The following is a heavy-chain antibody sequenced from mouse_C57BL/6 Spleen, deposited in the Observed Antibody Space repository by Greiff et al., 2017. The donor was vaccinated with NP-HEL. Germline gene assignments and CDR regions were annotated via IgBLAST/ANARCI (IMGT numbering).Heavy chain of an antibody. D-gene: IGHD4-1*01. Sequence: DVQLVESGGGLVKPGGSLKLSCAASGFTFSSYAMSWVRQTPEKRLEWVATISDGGSYTYYPDNVKGRFTISRDNAKNNLYLQMSHLKSEDTAMYYCARDGNPSFAYWGQGTLVTVSA. V-gene: IGHV5-4*01. J-gene: IGHJ3*01. CDR3: ARDGNPSFAY. CDR1: GFTFSSYA. CDR2: ISDGGSYT.